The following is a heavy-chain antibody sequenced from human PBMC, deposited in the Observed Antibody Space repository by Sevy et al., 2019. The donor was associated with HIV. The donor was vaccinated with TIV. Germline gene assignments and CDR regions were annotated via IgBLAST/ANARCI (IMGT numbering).Heavy chain of an antibody. CDR2: ISYDGSNK. D-gene: IGHD5-12*01. V-gene: IGHV3-30*18. CDR3: AKDLDIVIDYYYGMDV. Sequence: GGSLRLSCAASGFTFSSYGMHWVRQAPGKGLEWVAVISYDGSNKYYADSVKSRFTISRDNSKNTLYLQMNSLRAEDTAVYYCAKDLDIVIDYYYGMDVWGQGTTVTVSS. CDR1: GFTFSSYG. J-gene: IGHJ6*02.